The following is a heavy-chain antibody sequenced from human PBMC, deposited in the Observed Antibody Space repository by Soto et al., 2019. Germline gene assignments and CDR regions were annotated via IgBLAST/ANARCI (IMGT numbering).Heavy chain of an antibody. CDR1: GFTFSGYS. J-gene: IGHJ4*02. CDR3: AREDILGARSFDY. D-gene: IGHD1-26*01. V-gene: IGHV3-48*02. CDR2: ISSGSKTI. Sequence: GGSLRLSCAASGFTFSGYSMNWVRQAPGKGLEWISYISSGSKTIFYADSVKGRFSISRDNAKNSQCLQMNSLRDEDTAVYFCAREDILGARSFDYWGQGTLVTVSS.